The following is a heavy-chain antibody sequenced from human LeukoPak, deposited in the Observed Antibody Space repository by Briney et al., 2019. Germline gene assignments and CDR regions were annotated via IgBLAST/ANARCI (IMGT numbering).Heavy chain of an antibody. V-gene: IGHV5-51*01. J-gene: IGHJ4*02. CDR1: RYRFITYR. Sequence: AGSLKISCKGSRYRFITYRGSSVRPMPGKGLERIGIIYPGDSDTRYSPSFQGQVSLSADKSISTAYLQWSSLKASDTGMYFCARRTVVSPWYFDYWGEGTLVTVSS. CDR2: IYPGDSDT. CDR3: ARRTVVSPWYFDY. D-gene: IGHD4-23*01.